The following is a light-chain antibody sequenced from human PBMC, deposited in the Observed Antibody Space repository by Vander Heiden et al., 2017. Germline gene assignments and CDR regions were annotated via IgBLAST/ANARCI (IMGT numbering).Light chain of an antibody. CDR3: QVWDSSSDHRWV. Sequence: SYLLTKPPPLSVAPTKTVMFTYGGNNIGSKNVQWYQQKPGQAPVLVVSDDSGRPSGIPERCSVSKSGNTATLTISGVEAGDEADYFCQVWDSSSDHRWVFGGGTKLTVL. CDR2: DDS. CDR1: NIGSKN. J-gene: IGLJ3*02. V-gene: IGLV3-21*03.